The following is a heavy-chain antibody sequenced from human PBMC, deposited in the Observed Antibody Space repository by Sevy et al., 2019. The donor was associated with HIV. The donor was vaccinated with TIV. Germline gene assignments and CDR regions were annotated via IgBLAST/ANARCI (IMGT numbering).Heavy chain of an antibody. J-gene: IGHJ6*03. D-gene: IGHD3-10*01. CDR2: IDPSDSYT. CDR1: GYSFTSYW. V-gene: IGHV5-10-1*01. CDR3: ARLRRGSGSYYYMDV. Sequence: GESLKISCKGSGYSFTSYWISWVRQMPGKGLEWMGRIDPSDSYTNYSPSFQGHVTISADKSISTAYLQWSSLKASDTAMHYCARLRRGSGSYYYMDVWGKGTTVTVSS.